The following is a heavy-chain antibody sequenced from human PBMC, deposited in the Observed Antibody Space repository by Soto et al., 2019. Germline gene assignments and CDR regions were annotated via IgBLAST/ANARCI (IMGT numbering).Heavy chain of an antibody. Sequence: QVQLQESGPGLVKPSGTLSLTCAVFGGSISNSNWWTWVRQPPGKGLDWIGEIFHSGSTNYNSSLMGRVTISVDKANNQFSLKLSSVTAADTAVYYCAHRPTVGAAIWGQGTLVTVSS. V-gene: IGHV4-4*02. J-gene: IGHJ4*02. CDR2: IFHSGST. D-gene: IGHD1-26*01. CDR1: GGSISNSNW. CDR3: AHRPTVGAAI.